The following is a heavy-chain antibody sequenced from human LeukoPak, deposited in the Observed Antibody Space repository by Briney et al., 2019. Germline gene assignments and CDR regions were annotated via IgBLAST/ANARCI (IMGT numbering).Heavy chain of an antibody. CDR2: ISYDGSNK. Sequence: PGRSLRLSCAASGFTFSNFAIQWVRQAPGKGLAWVAVISYDGSNKYYADSVKGRFTISRDNAKNSLYLQMNSLRAEDTAVYYCAELGITMIGGVWGKGTTVTISS. D-gene: IGHD3-10*02. V-gene: IGHV3-30*04. CDR3: AELGITMIGGV. CDR1: GFTFSNFA. J-gene: IGHJ6*04.